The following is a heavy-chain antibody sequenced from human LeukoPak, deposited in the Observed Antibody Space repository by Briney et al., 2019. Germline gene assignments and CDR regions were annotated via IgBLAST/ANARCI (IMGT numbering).Heavy chain of an antibody. V-gene: IGHV3-7*01. CDR3: AKDLLRYFDWSNYYYYYGMDV. J-gene: IGHJ6*02. D-gene: IGHD3-9*01. CDR1: GFTFSSYW. Sequence: GGSLRLSCAASGFTFSSYWMSWVRQAPGKGLEWVANMKQDGSEKYYVDSVKGRFTISRDNAKNSLYLQMNSLRAEDTAVYYCAKDLLRYFDWSNYYYYYGMDVWGQGTTVTVSS. CDR2: MKQDGSEK.